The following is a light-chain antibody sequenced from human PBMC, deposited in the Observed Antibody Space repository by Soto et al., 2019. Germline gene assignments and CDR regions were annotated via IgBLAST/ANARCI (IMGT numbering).Light chain of an antibody. CDR3: MQSLQTPLT. CDR1: QSLLDSNGYNC. CDR2: LGS. Sequence: DIVMTQSPLSLPVTPGEPASISCRSSQSLLDSNGYNCLEWYLQKPGQSPQLLIYLGSNRAAGVSDRLSGSGSGTDFTLKISRVEAEDVGVYYCMQSLQTPLTFGQGTKVEI. J-gene: IGKJ1*01. V-gene: IGKV2-28*01.